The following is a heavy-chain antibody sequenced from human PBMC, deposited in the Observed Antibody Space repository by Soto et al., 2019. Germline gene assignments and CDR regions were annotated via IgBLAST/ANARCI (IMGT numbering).Heavy chain of an antibody. CDR1: GFTFDDYA. J-gene: IGHJ6*02. CDR2: ISWNSGSI. CDR3: AKDVAAAAPNYYYYGMDV. Sequence: GGSLRLSCAASGFTFDDYAMHWVRQAPGKGLEWVSGISWNSGSIGYADSVKGRFTISRDNAKNSLYLQMNSLRAEDTALYYCAKDVAAAAPNYYYYGMDVWGQGTTVTVSS. D-gene: IGHD6-13*01. V-gene: IGHV3-9*01.